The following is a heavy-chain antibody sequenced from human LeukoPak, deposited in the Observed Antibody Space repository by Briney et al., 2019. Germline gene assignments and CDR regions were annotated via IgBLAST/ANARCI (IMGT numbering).Heavy chain of an antibody. Sequence: ASVKGSCKASGYTFTSHDVSWVRQAPGQGLEWMGWINVYNGNTDYAQRLQGRVTMTTDTSTNTTYMELRSLRSDDTAVYYCAREPSSGYRYFDYWGQGTLVTVSS. V-gene: IGHV1-18*01. CDR1: GYTFTSHD. CDR2: INVYNGNT. J-gene: IGHJ4*02. D-gene: IGHD3-22*01. CDR3: AREPSSGYRYFDY.